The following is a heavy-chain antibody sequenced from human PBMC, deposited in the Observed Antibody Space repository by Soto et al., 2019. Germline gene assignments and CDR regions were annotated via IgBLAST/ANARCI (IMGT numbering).Heavy chain of an antibody. CDR1: VGSFSGYY. Sequence: SETLSLTCSVYVGSFSGYYWSWIRQPPGKGLEWIGEINHSGSTNYNPSLKSRVTISVDTSKNQFSLKLSSVTAADTAVYYCARGPMVGRVINPQTLYYFDYWGQGTVFTGSS. D-gene: IGHD3-10*01. V-gene: IGHV4-34*01. CDR3: ARGPMVGRVINPQTLYYFDY. CDR2: INHSGST. J-gene: IGHJ4*02.